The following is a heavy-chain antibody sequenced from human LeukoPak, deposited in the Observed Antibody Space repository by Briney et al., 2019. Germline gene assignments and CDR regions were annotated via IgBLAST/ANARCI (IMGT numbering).Heavy chain of an antibody. J-gene: IGHJ4*02. CDR3: AGVFGYDWGSFYDY. Sequence: PSETLSLTCTVSGGSISGYYWSWTRQPPGKGLEWIGYIYHSGSTNYNPSLKSRVTISVDTSKNQFSLKLSSVIAADTAVYSCAGVFGYDWGSFYDYWGQGTLVTVSS. CDR2: IYHSGST. CDR1: GGSISGYY. V-gene: IGHV4-59*12. D-gene: IGHD5-12*01.